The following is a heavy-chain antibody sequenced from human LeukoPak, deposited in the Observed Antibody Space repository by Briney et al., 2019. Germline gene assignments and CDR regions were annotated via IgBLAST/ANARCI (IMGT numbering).Heavy chain of an antibody. CDR1: GGSISSSSYY. J-gene: IGHJ4*02. Sequence: SETLSLTCTVSGGSISSSSYYWGWIRQPPGKGLEWIGSIHYSGSTNYNPSLKSRVTISVDTSKNQFSLKLSSVTAADTAVYYCARVLNICPPRPLKAKNSNIGMSFSWLQLQGYWGQGTLVTVSS. CDR3: ARVLNICPPRPLKAKNSNIGMSFSWLQLQGY. D-gene: IGHD5-24*01. V-gene: IGHV4-39*07. CDR2: IHYSGST.